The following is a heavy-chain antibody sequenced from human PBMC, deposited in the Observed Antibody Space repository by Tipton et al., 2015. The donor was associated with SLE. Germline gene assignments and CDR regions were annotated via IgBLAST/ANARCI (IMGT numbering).Heavy chain of an antibody. CDR1: GYTITSYG. CDR2: ISAYNGNT. V-gene: IGHV1-18*01. J-gene: IGHJ6*02. Sequence: QLVQSGAEVKKPGASVKVSCKASGYTITSYGISWVRQAPGQGLEWMGWISAYNGNTNYAQKLQGRGTMTTDTSTSTAYMELRSLRSDDTSVYYCARDRSTGAYYGMDVWGQGTTVTVSS. D-gene: IGHD1-26*01. CDR3: ARDRSTGAYYGMDV.